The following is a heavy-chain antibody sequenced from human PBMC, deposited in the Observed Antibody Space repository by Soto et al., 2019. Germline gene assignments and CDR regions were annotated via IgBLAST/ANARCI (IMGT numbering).Heavy chain of an antibody. CDR3: ATNEVNDPDCTNGVCERGYYCCGMDV. J-gene: IGHJ6*02. V-gene: IGHV1-24*01. D-gene: IGHD2-8*01. Sequence: ASVKVSCKVSGYTLPELSMHWVRQSPGKGQEWMGGFDPEDGETIFTQKFQGRVTKTEDTSTDTAYMERSSLRSEVTAWYYCATNEVNDPDCTNGVCERGYYCCGMDVWGQGTKVTVSS. CDR2: FDPEDGET. CDR1: GYTLPELS.